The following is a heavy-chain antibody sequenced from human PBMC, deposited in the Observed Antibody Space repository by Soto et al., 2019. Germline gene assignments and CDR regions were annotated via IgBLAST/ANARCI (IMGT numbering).Heavy chain of an antibody. CDR1: GFTFGSYA. V-gene: IGHV3-23*01. J-gene: IGHJ6*02. CDR3: ADPVPAATHYDYYDMDV. Sequence: PGGSLRLSCAASGFTFGSYAMSWVRQGPGKGLEWVSAILGGGSSTYYADSVKGRFTISRDNSKSTLYLQMNSLRAEDTAAYYFADPVPAATHYDYYDMDVWGQGTTVTVSS. D-gene: IGHD2-2*01. CDR2: ILGGGSST.